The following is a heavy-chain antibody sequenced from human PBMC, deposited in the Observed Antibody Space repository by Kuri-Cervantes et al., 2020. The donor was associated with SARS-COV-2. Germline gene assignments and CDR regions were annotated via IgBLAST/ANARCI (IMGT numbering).Heavy chain of an antibody. Sequence: GESLKISCAASGFTVSSNYMSWVRQAPGKGLEWVGRIRSKANSYATAYAASVKGRFTISRDDSKNTAYLQMNSLKTEDTAVYYCTRQGYSSSWYPYYYYMDVWGKGTTVTVSS. CDR2: IRSKANSYAT. CDR1: GFTVSSNY. V-gene: IGHV3-73*01. D-gene: IGHD6-13*01. CDR3: TRQGYSSSWYPYYYYMDV. J-gene: IGHJ6*03.